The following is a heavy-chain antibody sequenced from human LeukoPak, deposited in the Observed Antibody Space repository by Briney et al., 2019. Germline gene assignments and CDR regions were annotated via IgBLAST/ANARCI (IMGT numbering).Heavy chain of an antibody. V-gene: IGHV4-4*07. Sequence: PSETLSLTCTVSGGSISSYYWSWIRQPAGKGLEWIGRIYTSGSTNYNPSLKSRVTISVDTSENQFSLKLSSVTAADTAVYYCARAEIGYSYDTYNWFDPWGQGTLVTVSS. CDR1: GGSISSYY. J-gene: IGHJ5*02. CDR2: IYTSGST. D-gene: IGHD5-18*01. CDR3: ARAEIGYSYDTYNWFDP.